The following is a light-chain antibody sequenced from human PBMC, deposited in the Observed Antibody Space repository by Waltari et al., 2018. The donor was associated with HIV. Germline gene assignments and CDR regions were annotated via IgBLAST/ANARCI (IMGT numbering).Light chain of an antibody. J-gene: IGLJ2*01. CDR3: QGWESSADVRV. CDR2: DDS. Sequence: SYVLTQPPSVLVASGKTARITCGGANIGSKGVHWYQEKPSKAPVLVVYDDSDRPSGITVRFSGSSSWNTATLTIIRGEAGDEADFYCQGWESSADVRVFGGGTKLTVL. CDR1: NIGSKG. V-gene: IGLV3-21*03.